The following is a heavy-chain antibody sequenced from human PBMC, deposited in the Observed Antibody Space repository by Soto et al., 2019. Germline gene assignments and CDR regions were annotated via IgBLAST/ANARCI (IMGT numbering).Heavy chain of an antibody. D-gene: IGHD3-16*01. CDR2: IKWDASDK. CDR3: ATDWGWGWRSYVNHYLDD. V-gene: IGHV3-7*01. CDR1: GFSFGVYW. Sequence: GGSLRLSCGASGFSFGVYWMSWVRQAPGKGLEWLATIKWDASDKKYVDSVKGRFTTSRDNAKNSLYLQMDSLRAEDTAIYYCATDWGWGWRSYVNHYLDDWGHGTMVTVSS. J-gene: IGHJ4*01.